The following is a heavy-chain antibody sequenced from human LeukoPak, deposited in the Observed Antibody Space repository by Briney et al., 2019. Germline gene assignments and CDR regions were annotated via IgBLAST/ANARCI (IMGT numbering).Heavy chain of an antibody. Sequence: ASVKVSCKVSGYTLTELSMHWVRQAPGKGLEWMGGFDPEVVETIYAQKFQGRVTMTEGTSTDTAYMELSSLKSDDTAVYFCARDAVFRGSGSYSPPYYYYYMDVWGKGTTVTVSS. CDR1: GYTLTELS. V-gene: IGHV1-24*01. D-gene: IGHD3-10*01. CDR2: FDPEVVET. J-gene: IGHJ6*03. CDR3: ARDAVFRGSGSYSPPYYYYYMDV.